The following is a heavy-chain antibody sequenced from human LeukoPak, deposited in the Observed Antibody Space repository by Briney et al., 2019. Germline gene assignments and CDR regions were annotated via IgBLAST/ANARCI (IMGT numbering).Heavy chain of an antibody. J-gene: IGHJ6*03. CDR3: ARVLRGHLNGRSDYYYYYMDV. CDR1: GGSISSYY. Sequence: PSETLSLTCTVSGGSISSYYWSWIRQPPGKGLEWIGYIFYSGSTNYNPSLKSRVTISVDTSKNQFSLKLSSVTAADTAVYYCARVLRGHLNGRSDYYYYYMDVWGKGTTVTVSS. CDR2: IFYSGST. D-gene: IGHD3-10*01. V-gene: IGHV4-59*01.